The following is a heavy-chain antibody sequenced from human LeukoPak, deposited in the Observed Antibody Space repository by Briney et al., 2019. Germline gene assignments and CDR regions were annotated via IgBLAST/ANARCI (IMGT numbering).Heavy chain of an antibody. CDR3: AREGYGDYVLDY. D-gene: IGHD4-17*01. V-gene: IGHV4-31*03. CDR2: IYYSGST. J-gene: IGHJ4*02. CDR1: GGSISSGGYY. Sequence: SETLSLTCTVSGGSISSGGYYWSWIRQHPGKGLEWIGYIYYSGSTYYNPSLKSRVTISVDTSKNQFSLKLSSVTAADTAVYYCAREGYGDYVLDYWGQGTLVTVSS.